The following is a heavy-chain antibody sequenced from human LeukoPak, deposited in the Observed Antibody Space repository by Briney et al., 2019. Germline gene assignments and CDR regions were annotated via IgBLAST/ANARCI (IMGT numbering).Heavy chain of an antibody. V-gene: IGHV3-48*03. CDR3: AEGTYYYDSRVPGGMDV. D-gene: IGHD3-22*01. CDR2: ISSSGSTI. CDR1: GFTFSSYA. J-gene: IGHJ6*02. Sequence: GGSLRLSCAASGFTFSSYAMNWVRQAPGKGLEWVSYISSSGSTIYYADSVKGRFTISRDNAKNSLYLQMNSLRAEDTAVYYCAEGTYYYDSRVPGGMDVWGQGTTVTVSS.